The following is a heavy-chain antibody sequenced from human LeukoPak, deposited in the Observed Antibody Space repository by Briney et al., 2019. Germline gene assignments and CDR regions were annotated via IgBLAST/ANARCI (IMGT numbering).Heavy chain of an antibody. V-gene: IGHV1-8*03. CDR2: MNPNSGNT. Sequence: GASVKVSCKASGYTFTSYDINWVRQATGQGLEWMGWMNPNSGNTGYAQKFQGRVTITRNTSISTAYMELSSLRSEDTAVYYCARLRGKDRGDVYYYYYMDVWGKGTTVTVSS. CDR3: ARLRGKDRGDVYYYYYMDV. CDR1: GYTFTSYD. J-gene: IGHJ6*03. D-gene: IGHD3-10*01.